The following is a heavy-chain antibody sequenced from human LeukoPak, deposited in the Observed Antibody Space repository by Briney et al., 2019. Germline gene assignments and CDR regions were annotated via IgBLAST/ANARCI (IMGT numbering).Heavy chain of an antibody. V-gene: IGHV4-59*02. CDR1: GGSVSSYY. J-gene: IGHJ4*02. CDR2: MYYSGST. CDR3: ARNYPHSSLPTDY. Sequence: SETLSLTCTVSGGSVSSYYWSWIRQPPGKGLEWIGYMYYSGSTNYNPSLKSRVTISIDTSKNQFSLKLNSVTAADTAVYYCARNYPHSSLPTDYWGQGTLVTVSS. D-gene: IGHD6-13*01.